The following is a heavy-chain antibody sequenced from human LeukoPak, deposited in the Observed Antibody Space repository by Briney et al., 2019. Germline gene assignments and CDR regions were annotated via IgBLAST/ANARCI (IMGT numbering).Heavy chain of an antibody. CDR2: IFLSGST. J-gene: IGHJ4*02. CDR1: GGSISSSDR. CDR3: AREGASRYFDY. D-gene: IGHD4/OR15-4a*01. Sequence: SETLSLTCTVSGGSISSSDRWSGVRQPPGKGLEWIGQIFLSGSTNYNPSLKSRVTISVDKSKNQFSLKLTSVTAADTALYYCAREGASRYFDYWGQGNLVTVSS. V-gene: IGHV4-4*02.